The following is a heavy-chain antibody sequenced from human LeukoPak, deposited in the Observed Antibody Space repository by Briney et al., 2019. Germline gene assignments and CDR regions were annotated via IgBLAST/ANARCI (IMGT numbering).Heavy chain of an antibody. CDR3: ARRPTGSRTFDY. D-gene: IGHD1-1*01. V-gene: IGHV5-51*01. CDR1: GYSFTSYW. CDR2: IYPADSDT. J-gene: IGHJ4*02. Sequence: GESLKISCKASGYSFTSYWIAWVRQMPGKSLEWMGIIYPADSDTRYSPSFQGQVTISADKSISTAYLQWSSLKAADTAMYYCARRPTGSRTFDYWGQGTLVTVSS.